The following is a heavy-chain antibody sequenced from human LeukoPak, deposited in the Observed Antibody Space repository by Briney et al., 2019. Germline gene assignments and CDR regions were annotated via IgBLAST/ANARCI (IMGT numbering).Heavy chain of an antibody. V-gene: IGHV3-7*01. CDR3: ARDKIAGPTLLDY. CDR2: IVEDGSET. J-gene: IGHJ4*02. Sequence: PGGSLRLSCATSGFTFSSYWMTWVRQAPGKGLEWVASIVEDGSETYYLDSVKGRFTFSRDNAKNSLYLQMNSLRAEDSAIYYCARDKIAGPTLLDYWGQGVLVTVSS. D-gene: IGHD2/OR15-2a*01. CDR1: GFTFSSYW.